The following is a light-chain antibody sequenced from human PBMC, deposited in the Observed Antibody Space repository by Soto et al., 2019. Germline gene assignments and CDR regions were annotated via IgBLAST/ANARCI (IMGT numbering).Light chain of an antibody. Sequence: QSVLTQPPSVSGAPGQRVTISCTGSSSNIGAGYDVHWYQQLPGTAPKLLIYGNSNRPSGVPDRFSGSKSGTSAFLAITGLQAEDEADYYCQSYDSSLSVWVFGGGTKVTVL. CDR1: SSNIGAGYD. CDR3: QSYDSSLSVWV. J-gene: IGLJ3*02. CDR2: GNS. V-gene: IGLV1-40*01.